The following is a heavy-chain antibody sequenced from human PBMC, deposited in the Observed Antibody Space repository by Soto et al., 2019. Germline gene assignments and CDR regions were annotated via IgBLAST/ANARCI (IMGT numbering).Heavy chain of an antibody. V-gene: IGHV3-11*06. CDR2: ISASSEDT. J-gene: IGHJ4*02. CDR1: GFNFSDYY. D-gene: IGHD3-22*01. CDR3: TKVDDRTDTDFYT. Sequence: GGSLRLSCAASGFNFSDYYMTWIRRVPGKGLEWVSHISASSEDTKYADSLRGRFTISRDNSKNTLYLQMNSLRAEDTAVYYYTKVDDRTDTDFYTWGRENLLPISS.